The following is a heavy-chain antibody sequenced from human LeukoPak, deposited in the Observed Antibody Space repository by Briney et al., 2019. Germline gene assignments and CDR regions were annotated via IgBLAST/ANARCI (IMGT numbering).Heavy chain of an antibody. J-gene: IGHJ6*02. CDR2: ITTSDGNT. Sequence: PGGSLRLSCAASGFTFSSYTMSWVRQAPGKGLEWVSTITTSDGNTYYADSVKGRFTVSRDNSKNTLFLQMNSLRAEDTAVYYCARDHTWERYYDFWSGYSLYYYYGMDVWGQGTTVTVSS. CDR3: ARDHTWERYYDFWSGYSLYYYYGMDV. V-gene: IGHV3-23*01. CDR1: GFTFSSYT. D-gene: IGHD3-3*01.